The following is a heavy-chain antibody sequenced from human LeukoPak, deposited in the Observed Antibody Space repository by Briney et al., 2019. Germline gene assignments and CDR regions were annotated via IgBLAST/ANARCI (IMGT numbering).Heavy chain of an antibody. J-gene: IGHJ6*03. Sequence: PSETLSLTCTVSGGSISSGSHYWSWIRQPAGKGLEWIGRIYTSGSTNYNPSLKSRVTISVDTSKNQFSLKLSSVTAADTAVYYCARLGVTNYYYYYMDVWGKGTTVTVSS. CDR3: ARLGVTNYYYYYMDV. D-gene: IGHD3-16*01. CDR2: IYTSGST. V-gene: IGHV4-61*02. CDR1: GGSISSGSHY.